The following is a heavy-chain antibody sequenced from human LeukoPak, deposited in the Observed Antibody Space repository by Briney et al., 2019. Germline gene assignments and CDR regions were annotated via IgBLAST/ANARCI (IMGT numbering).Heavy chain of an antibody. CDR2: ISPGGGTT. D-gene: IGHD3-10*01. CDR1: GFAFGGEA. Sequence: GGSLRLSCAVSGFAFGGEAMSWVRQSPARGLEWVASISPGGGTTYYADYVKGRFTISRDNSKNTLYLQMNSLRAEDTAVYYCARVTMVRGKIGYFDYWGQGTLVTVSS. V-gene: IGHV3-23*01. J-gene: IGHJ4*02. CDR3: ARVTMVRGKIGYFDY.